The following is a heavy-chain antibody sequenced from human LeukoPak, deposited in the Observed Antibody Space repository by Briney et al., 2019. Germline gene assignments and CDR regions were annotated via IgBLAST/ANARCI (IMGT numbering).Heavy chain of an antibody. CDR3: VKAGGGYINYYFDS. D-gene: IGHD4-11*01. CDR2: ISGDGGST. V-gene: IGHV3-43*02. CDR1: GFTFDDYA. Sequence: PGGSLRLSCASSGFTFDDYAMYWVRQAPGKGLEWVSLISGDGGSTYYADSVKGRFTISRDNSKNSLFLQMNSLRTEDTALYYCVKAGGGYINYYFDSWGKGTLVTVSS. J-gene: IGHJ4*02.